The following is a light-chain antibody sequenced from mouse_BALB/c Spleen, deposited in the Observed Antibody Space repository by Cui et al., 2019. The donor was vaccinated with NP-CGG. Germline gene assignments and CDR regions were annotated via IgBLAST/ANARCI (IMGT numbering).Light chain of an antibody. V-gene: IGLV1*01. CDR1: TGAFKTSNY. J-gene: IGLJ1*01. CDR3: ALWYSNHWV. CDR2: GTN. Sequence: QAVVTKEYSPTTSPGETVTLTCRSSTGAFKTSNYANWVQEKPDHLFTGLIGGTNNRAPGVPARFLGSLIGDKAALIITGAQTEDEAIYFCALWYSNHWVFGGGTKLTVL.